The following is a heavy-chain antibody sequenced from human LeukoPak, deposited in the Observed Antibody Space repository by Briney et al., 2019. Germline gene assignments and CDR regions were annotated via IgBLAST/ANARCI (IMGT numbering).Heavy chain of an antibody. CDR3: ARHSCTTSTCTGFYGMDV. V-gene: IGHV4-59*08. J-gene: IGHJ6*02. Sequence: ASETLSLTCTVSGGSISTYFWSWIRQPPGKGLEWIDYIYYSGSTNYNPALKSRVTISVDTSKNQFSLKLSSVTAADTAVYYCARHSCTTSTCTGFYGMDVWGQGTSVTVSS. CDR2: IYYSGST. D-gene: IGHD2/OR15-2a*01. CDR1: GGSISTYF.